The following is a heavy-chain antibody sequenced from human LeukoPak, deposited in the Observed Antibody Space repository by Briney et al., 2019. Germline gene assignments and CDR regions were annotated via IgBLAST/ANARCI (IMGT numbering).Heavy chain of an antibody. CDR3: AREVPNLYDAFDI. J-gene: IGHJ3*02. CDR1: GGTFSSYA. CDR2: IIPIFGTA. Sequence: SVKVSCKASGGTFSSYAISWVRQAPGQGLEWMGGIIPIFGTADYAQKFQGRVTITADESTSTAYMELSSLRSEDTAVYYCAREVPNLYDAFDIWGQGTMVTVSS. V-gene: IGHV1-69*01. D-gene: IGHD2-2*01.